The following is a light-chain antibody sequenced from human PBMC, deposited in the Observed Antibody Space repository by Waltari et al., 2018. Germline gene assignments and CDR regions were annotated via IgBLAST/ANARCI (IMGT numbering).Light chain of an antibody. CDR2: CVP. CDR3: CSYAGTWV. CDR1: GSDVGDYNY. Sequence: QSALTQPRSVSGSPGQSVTISCTGTGSDVGDYNYVSWYQQHPGKAPKPVLFCVPKPPAGVHDRFSGSKSGNSASLTVSGLQAEDEADYYCCSYAGTWVFGGGTKLTVL. V-gene: IGLV2-11*01. J-gene: IGLJ3*02.